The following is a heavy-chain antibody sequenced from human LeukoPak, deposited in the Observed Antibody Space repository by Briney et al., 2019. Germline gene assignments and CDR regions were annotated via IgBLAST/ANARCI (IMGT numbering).Heavy chain of an antibody. J-gene: IGHJ4*02. CDR1: GFTFSSYS. D-gene: IGHD3-9*01. CDR3: ARDQRYFDWLLAFDY. V-gene: IGHV3-21*01. Sequence: GGSLRLSCAASGFTFSSYSMNWVRQAPGKGLEWVSSISSSSNYIYYADSVKGRFTISRDNAKNSLYLQMNSLRAEDTAVYYCARDQRYFDWLLAFDYWGQGTLVTVSS. CDR2: ISSSSNYI.